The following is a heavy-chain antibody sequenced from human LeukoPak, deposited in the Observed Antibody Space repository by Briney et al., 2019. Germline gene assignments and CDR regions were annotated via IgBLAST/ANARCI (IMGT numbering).Heavy chain of an antibody. D-gene: IGHD3-10*01. CDR2: INWNGGST. CDR3: ARVSSGTGYYYYYYYMDV. CDR1: GFTFDDYG. Sequence: PGGSLRLSCAASGFTFDDYGMSWVRQAPGKGLEWVSGINWNGGSTGYADSVKGRFTISRDNAKNSLYLQMNSLRAEDTALYYCARVSSGTGYYYYYYYMDVWGKGTTVTVSS. V-gene: IGHV3-20*04. J-gene: IGHJ6*03.